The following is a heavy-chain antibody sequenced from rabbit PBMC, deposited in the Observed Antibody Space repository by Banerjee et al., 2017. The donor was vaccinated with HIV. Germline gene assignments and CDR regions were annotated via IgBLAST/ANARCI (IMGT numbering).Heavy chain of an antibody. V-gene: IGHV1S40*01. CDR2: IYGGGEGNT. J-gene: IGHJ4*01. CDR1: GIDFSSNYY. Sequence: QSLEESGGDLVKPGASLTLTCTASGIDFSSNYYMCWVRQAPGKGLEWIACIYGGGEGNTYYASWAKGRFTISKTSSTTVTLQMTSLTAADTATYFCARDYASSYNYYFNLWGPGTLVTVS. D-gene: IGHD8-1*01. CDR3: ARDYASSYNYYFNL.